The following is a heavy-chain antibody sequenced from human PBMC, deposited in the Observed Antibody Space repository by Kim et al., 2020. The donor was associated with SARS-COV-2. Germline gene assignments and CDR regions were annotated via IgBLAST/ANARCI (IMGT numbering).Heavy chain of an antibody. CDR1: GFTFSSYG. V-gene: IGHV3-30*18. CDR3: AKDLRTVTRGFDY. Sequence: GGSLRLSCAASGFTFSSYGMHWVRQAPGKGLEWVAVISYDGSNKYYADSVKGRFTISRDNSKNTLYLQMNSLRAEDTVVYYCAKDLRTVTRGFDYWGQGT. J-gene: IGHJ4*02. CDR2: ISYDGSNK. D-gene: IGHD4-17*01.